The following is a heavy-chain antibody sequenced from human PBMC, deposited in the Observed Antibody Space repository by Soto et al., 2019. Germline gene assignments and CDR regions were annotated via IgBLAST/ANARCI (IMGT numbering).Heavy chain of an antibody. CDR1: GGSISSSNYY. J-gene: IGHJ4*02. V-gene: IGHV4-39*02. CDR2: IYYSGST. CDR3: ASQGMSSWYFDD. Sequence: QLQLQESGPGLVKPSETLSLTCTVSGGSISSSNYYWGWVRQSPGKGLEWIGSIYYSGSTYYSPFLKGRVTLSVDASKKHFSLKLSSVTAADTAVYYCASQGMSSWYFDDWGQGTLVTVSS. D-gene: IGHD6-13*01.